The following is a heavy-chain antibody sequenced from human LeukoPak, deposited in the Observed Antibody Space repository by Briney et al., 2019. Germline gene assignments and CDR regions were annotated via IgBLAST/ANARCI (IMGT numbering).Heavy chain of an antibody. J-gene: IGHJ4*02. V-gene: IGHV3-64D*06. D-gene: IGHD3-22*01. CDR1: GFTFSSYA. Sequence: GGSLRLSCSASGFTFSSYAMRWVRQAPGKGLEYVSAISSNGGSTYYADSVKGRFTISRDNSKNTLYLQMSSLRAEDTAVYYCVKGGGRYYDSSGYNYWGQGTLVTVSS. CDR3: VKGGGRYYDSSGYNY. CDR2: ISSNGGST.